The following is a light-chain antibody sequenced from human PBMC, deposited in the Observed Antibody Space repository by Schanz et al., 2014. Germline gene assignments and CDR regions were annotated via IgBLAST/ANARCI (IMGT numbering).Light chain of an antibody. CDR3: QSYDSGLTGVV. J-gene: IGLJ2*01. CDR2: DVS. V-gene: IGLV2-11*01. Sequence: QSALTQPRSVSGSPGQSVTISCTGTSSDVGGYNYVSWYQQHPGKAPKLMIYDVSKRPSGVPDRFSGSKSGNTASLVITGLQTEDEGDYYCQSYDSGLTGVVFGGGTKLTVL. CDR1: SSDVGGYNY.